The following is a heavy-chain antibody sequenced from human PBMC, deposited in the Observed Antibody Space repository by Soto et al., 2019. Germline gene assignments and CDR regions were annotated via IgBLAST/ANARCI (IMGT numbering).Heavy chain of an antibody. CDR3: AGRRAGDYSFDS. D-gene: IGHD1-26*01. J-gene: IGHJ4*02. CDR1: GCSVSSSSYY. V-gene: IGHV4-39*01. CDR2: IYYTGST. Sequence: QVQLQESGPGLVKPSETLSLTCTVSGCSVSSSSYYWGWIRQPPGRGLEWIGTIYYTGSTSYSPSLNRRVTISVDRYKHQYSLRRTSVTATDTAVYYCAGRRAGDYSFDSLGQGTLGNVSS.